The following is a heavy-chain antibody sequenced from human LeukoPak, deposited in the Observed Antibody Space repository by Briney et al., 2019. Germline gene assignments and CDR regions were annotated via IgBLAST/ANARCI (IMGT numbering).Heavy chain of an antibody. CDR2: INPNTGAT. J-gene: IGHJ4*02. V-gene: IGHV1-2*02. CDR1: GYTLTGYY. Sequence: ASVKLSCTASGYTLTGYYIHWVRQAPGQGLEWMGCINPNTGATNCARTFQGRFTMTRDTSISTAYMEVTRPRSDDTAVYYCASGGREDVVVVVAYFEYWGQEPLDSVSS. D-gene: IGHD2-15*01. CDR3: ASGGREDVVVVVAYFEY.